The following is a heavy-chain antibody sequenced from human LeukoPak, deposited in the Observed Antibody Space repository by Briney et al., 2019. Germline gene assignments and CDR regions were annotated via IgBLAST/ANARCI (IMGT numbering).Heavy chain of an antibody. J-gene: IGHJ4*02. CDR1: GFTFSSYA. Sequence: PGGSLRLSCAASGFTFSSYAMSWVRQAPGKGLEWVSAISGSGGSTYYADSVKGRFTISRDNSKNTLYLQMNSLRAEDTAVYYCAKAFGGVPAAISFDYWGREPWSPSPQ. V-gene: IGHV3-23*01. D-gene: IGHD2-2*02. CDR2: ISGSGGST. CDR3: AKAFGGVPAAISFDY.